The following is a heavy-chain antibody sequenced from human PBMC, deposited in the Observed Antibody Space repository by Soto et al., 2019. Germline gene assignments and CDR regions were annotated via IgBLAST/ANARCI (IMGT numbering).Heavy chain of an antibody. CDR2: INKSGGST. CDR1: GFTFSSFA. J-gene: IGHJ4*02. CDR3: AKDPPTTGTTFDY. Sequence: EVQLLESGGGLVQPGGSLRLSCAASGFTFSSFAMSWVRQAPGKGLGWVSTINKSGGSTYYPDSVRGRFTISRDNSKNTLFLQINGLRAEDTAVYYCAKDPPTTGTTFDYWGRGTLVTVSS. V-gene: IGHV3-23*01. D-gene: IGHD1-1*01.